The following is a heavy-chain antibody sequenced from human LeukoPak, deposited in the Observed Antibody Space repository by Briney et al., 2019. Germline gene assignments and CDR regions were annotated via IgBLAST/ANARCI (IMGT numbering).Heavy chain of an antibody. J-gene: IGHJ4*02. V-gene: IGHV4-61*02. Sequence: SETLSLTCTVSGGSISSGSYYWSWIRQPAGKGLEWIGRIYTSGSTNYNPTLKSRVTISVDTSKNQFSLKLSSVTAADTAVYYCVRDVDYWGQGRLVTVSS. CDR2: IYTSGST. CDR1: GGSISSGSYY. CDR3: VRDVDY.